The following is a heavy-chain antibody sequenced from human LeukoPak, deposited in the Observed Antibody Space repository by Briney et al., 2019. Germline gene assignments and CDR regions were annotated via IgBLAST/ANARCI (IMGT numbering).Heavy chain of an antibody. V-gene: IGHV4-59*01. CDR1: GGSISSYY. Sequence: KPSESLSLTCTVSGGSISSYYWSWIRQPPGKGLEWIGYIYYSGSTNYKPSLKSRVTISVDTSKNQFSLKLSSVTAADTAVYYCARARNYYDSSDYYYEGDAFDIWGQGTMVTVSS. J-gene: IGHJ3*02. D-gene: IGHD3-22*01. CDR3: ARARNYYDSSDYYYEGDAFDI. CDR2: IYYSGST.